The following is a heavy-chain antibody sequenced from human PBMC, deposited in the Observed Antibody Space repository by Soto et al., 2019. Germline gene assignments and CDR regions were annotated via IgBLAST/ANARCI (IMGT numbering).Heavy chain of an antibody. CDR1: GVYINDYY. CDR2: IYYSGYT. Sequence: PSETLSLTCNVSGVYINDYYWSWIRQPPGKGLEWMGDIYYSGYTNYYPSLKSRVTISADTSKNQFSLKLSSVTAADTAVYYCARDRAYYESSGLYFDSWGQGSLVTVYS. J-gene: IGHJ4*02. CDR3: ARDRAYYESSGLYFDS. V-gene: IGHV4-59*01. D-gene: IGHD3-22*01.